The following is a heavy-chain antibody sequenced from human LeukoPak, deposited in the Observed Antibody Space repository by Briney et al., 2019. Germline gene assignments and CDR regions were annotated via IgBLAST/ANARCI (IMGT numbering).Heavy chain of an antibody. CDR3: ARHTVSRVGSDFDF. J-gene: IGHJ4*02. V-gene: IGHV4-59*08. Sequence: SETLSLTCSVSGGSISNFYWSWIRQPPGKGLEWIAYIHYSGQTNQNPSLSGRVTISLDTSENQVSLRLSSVMAADTAVYYCARHTVSRVGSDFDFWGQGTLVTVSS. D-gene: IGHD1-26*01. CDR2: IHYSGQT. CDR1: GGSISNFY.